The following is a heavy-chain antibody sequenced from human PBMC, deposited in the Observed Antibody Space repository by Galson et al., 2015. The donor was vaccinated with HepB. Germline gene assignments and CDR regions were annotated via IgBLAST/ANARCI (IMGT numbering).Heavy chain of an antibody. CDR2: VVFGTGKT. D-gene: IGHD3-10*01. CDR1: GFTLSSSA. J-gene: IGHJ6*02. V-gene: IGHV1-58*01. Sequence: SVKVSCKASGFTLSSSAVHWVRQARGQNLEWVGWVVFGTGKTNYAQKFQERVSISRDMSTHTVYMELSSLTSEDTAVYYCAAERGFVYFGEFYGMDVWGPGTAVTVSS. CDR3: AAERGFVYFGEFYGMDV.